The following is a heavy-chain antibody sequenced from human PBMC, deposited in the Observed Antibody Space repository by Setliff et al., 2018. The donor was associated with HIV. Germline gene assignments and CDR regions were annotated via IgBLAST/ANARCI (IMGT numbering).Heavy chain of an antibody. D-gene: IGHD1-26*01. Sequence: SETLSLTCAVYGGSFSGYYWTWIRQPPGRGLEWIGEIIHSGGTNYNRSLKSRVTISVDTSKNQFSLKVSSVTAADTAVYYCARRGSYSSPETLWGQGTLVTVSS. J-gene: IGHJ4*02. CDR2: IIHSGGT. CDR1: GGSFSGYY. CDR3: ARRGSYSSPETL. V-gene: IGHV4-34*12.